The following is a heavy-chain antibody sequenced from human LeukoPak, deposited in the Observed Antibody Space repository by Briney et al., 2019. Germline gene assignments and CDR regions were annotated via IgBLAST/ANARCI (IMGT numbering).Heavy chain of an antibody. D-gene: IGHD4-23*01. CDR3: ARDGGLNYHYYGMDV. V-gene: IGHV4-61*01. J-gene: IGHJ6*02. Sequence: SETLSLTCTVSGGSVSSGSYYWSWIRQPPGKGLEWIGYIYYSGSTNYNPSLKSRVTISIDTSKNQFSLKLSSVTAADTAVYYCARDGGLNYHYYGMDVWGQGTTVTVSS. CDR2: IYYSGST. CDR1: GGSVSSGSYY.